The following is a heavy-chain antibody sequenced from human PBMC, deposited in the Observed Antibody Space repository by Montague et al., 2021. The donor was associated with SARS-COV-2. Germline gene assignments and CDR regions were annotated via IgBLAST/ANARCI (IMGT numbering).Heavy chain of an antibody. CDR1: GGSISSYY. CDR3: ARAPRRWLQLRDFYYFDY. Sequence: SXTLSLTCTVSGGSISSYYWSWIRQPPGKGLEWIGYIYYSGSTNYNPSLKSRVTISVDTSKNQFSLKLSSVTAADTAVYYCARAPRRWLQLRDFYYFDYWGQGTLVTVSS. J-gene: IGHJ4*02. D-gene: IGHD5-24*01. CDR2: IYYSGST. V-gene: IGHV4-59*01.